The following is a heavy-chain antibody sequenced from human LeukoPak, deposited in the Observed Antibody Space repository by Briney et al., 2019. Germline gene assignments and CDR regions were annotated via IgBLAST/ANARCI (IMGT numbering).Heavy chain of an antibody. Sequence: PGGSLRLSCAASGFTFSTYWMHWVRQVPGKGLVWVSRIYSDGSITSYADSVKGRFTISRDNSKNTLYLQMNSLRAEDTAVYYCAKDRGSSSWYLSEYFQHWGQGTLVTVSS. D-gene: IGHD6-13*01. CDR3: AKDRGSSSWYLSEYFQH. V-gene: IGHV3-74*01. J-gene: IGHJ1*01. CDR1: GFTFSTYW. CDR2: IYSDGSIT.